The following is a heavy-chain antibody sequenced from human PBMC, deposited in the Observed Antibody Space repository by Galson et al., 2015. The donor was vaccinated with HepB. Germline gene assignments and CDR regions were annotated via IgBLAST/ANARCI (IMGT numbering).Heavy chain of an antibody. CDR1: GYSFSNYG. CDR2: ISVYNGNT. CDR3: ARYSSSLYSYAMDV. J-gene: IGHJ6*02. D-gene: IGHD6-6*01. Sequence: GYSFSNYGFIWVRQAPGQGLEWMGWISVYNGNTDYAEKVQDRVTMTTDRSTRSAYMELRSLRSDDTAVYYCARYSSSLYSYAMDVWGQGTTVTVSS. V-gene: IGHV1-18*04.